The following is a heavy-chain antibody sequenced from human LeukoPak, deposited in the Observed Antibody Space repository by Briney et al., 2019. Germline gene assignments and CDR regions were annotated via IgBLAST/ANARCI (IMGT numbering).Heavy chain of an antibody. V-gene: IGHV4-59*01. D-gene: IGHD3-22*01. CDR2: IYYSGST. J-gene: IGHJ5*02. CDR3: ARDGFYDSSGYRDRWFDP. Sequence: SETLSLTCTVSGGSISSYYWSWIRQPPGKGLEWIGHIYYSGSTNYNPSLKSRVTISVDTSKNQFSLKLSSVTAADTAVYYCARDGFYDSSGYRDRWFDPWGQGTLVTVSS. CDR1: GGSISSYY.